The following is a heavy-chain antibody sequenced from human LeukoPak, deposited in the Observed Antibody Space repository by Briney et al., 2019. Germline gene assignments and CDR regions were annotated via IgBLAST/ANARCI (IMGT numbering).Heavy chain of an antibody. Sequence: PSETLSLTCTVSGGSITSYYWTWIRQPPGKALEWIGYIYYSGNTNYNPSLKSRVSISVDTSKNQFSLKLSSVTAADTAVYYCARAGQLVPGGNNWFDPWGQGTLVTVSS. CDR1: GGSITSYY. V-gene: IGHV4-59*12. J-gene: IGHJ5*02. CDR3: ARAGQLVPGGNNWFDP. D-gene: IGHD6-13*01. CDR2: IYYSGNT.